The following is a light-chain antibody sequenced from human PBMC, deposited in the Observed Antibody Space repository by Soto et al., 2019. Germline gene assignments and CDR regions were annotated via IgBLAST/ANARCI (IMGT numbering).Light chain of an antibody. V-gene: IGLV2-23*01. J-gene: IGLJ1*01. Sequence: QSVLTQPASVSGSPGQSINISCTGTSSDVGSYSLISWYQQQPGKAPKLVIYGASERPSGVSDRFSGPKSGNTASLTISGLQPEDEADYYCCSYVRSSSLVFGTGTKATVL. CDR3: CSYVRSSSLV. CDR1: SSDVGSYSL. CDR2: GAS.